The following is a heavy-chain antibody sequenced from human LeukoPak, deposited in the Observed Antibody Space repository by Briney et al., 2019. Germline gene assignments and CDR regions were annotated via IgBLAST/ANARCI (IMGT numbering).Heavy chain of an antibody. CDR3: ARHVGYFSRFDS. D-gene: IGHD2/OR15-2a*01. V-gene: IGHV4-39*01. J-gene: IGHJ4*02. CDR1: GGSISSTGYY. CDR2: IYYSGTT. Sequence: PSETLSLTCTVSGGSISSTGYYWGWIRHPPGKGLEWIGTIYYSGTTYYNPSLKSRVTISVDTSKNQFSLKLSSVTAADTAVYYCARHVGYFSRFDSWGQGTLVTVSS.